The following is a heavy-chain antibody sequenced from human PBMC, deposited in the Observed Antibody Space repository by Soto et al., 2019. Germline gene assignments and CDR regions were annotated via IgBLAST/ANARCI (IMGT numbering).Heavy chain of an antibody. CDR2: INHSGST. J-gene: IGHJ6*02. Sequence: LSLTCAVYGGSFSGYYWSWIRQPPGKGLEWIGEINHSGSTNYDPSLKSRVTISVDTSKNQFSLKLSSVTAADTAVYYCARGDRDFWSGYYPLGYYGMDVWGQGXTVTVSS. D-gene: IGHD3-3*01. CDR3: ARGDRDFWSGYYPLGYYGMDV. CDR1: GGSFSGYY. V-gene: IGHV4-34*01.